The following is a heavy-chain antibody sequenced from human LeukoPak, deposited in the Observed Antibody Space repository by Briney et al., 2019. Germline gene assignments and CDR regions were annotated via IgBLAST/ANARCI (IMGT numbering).Heavy chain of an antibody. CDR3: ARVSWGPTGAFDI. D-gene: IGHD3-16*01. V-gene: IGHV4-28*03. J-gene: IGHJ3*02. CDR2: IYYSGST. Sequence: SETLSLTCAVSGYSISSSNWWGWIRQPPGKGLEWIGYIYYSGSTYYNPSLKSRVTMSVDTSKNQFSLKLSSVTAADTAVYYCARVSWGPTGAFDIWGQGTMVTVSS. CDR1: GYSISSSNW.